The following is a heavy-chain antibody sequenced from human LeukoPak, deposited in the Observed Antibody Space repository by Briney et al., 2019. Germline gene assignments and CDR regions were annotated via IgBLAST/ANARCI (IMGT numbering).Heavy chain of an antibody. Sequence: GGSLRLSCAASGFTFRSYGMHWVRQAPGKGLEWVAVIWYDGSNKYYSDSVKGRFTISRDNSKNTLYLQMNSLSAEDTAVYYCARRVARYYVDYWGQGTLVTVSS. J-gene: IGHJ4*02. CDR3: ARRVARYYVDY. CDR2: IWYDGSNK. V-gene: IGHV3-33*01. CDR1: GFTFRSYG.